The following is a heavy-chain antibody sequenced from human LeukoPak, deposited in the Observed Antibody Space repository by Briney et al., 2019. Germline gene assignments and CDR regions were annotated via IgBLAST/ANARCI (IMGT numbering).Heavy chain of an antibody. Sequence: GASVKVSCKASGGTFSSYAISWVRQAPGQGLEWMGWISAYNGNTNYAQKLQGRVTMTTDTSTSTAYMELRSLRSDDTAVYYCARGRGNRYCSSTSCYQISSYFDYWGQGTLVTVSS. CDR1: GGTFSSYA. CDR2: ISAYNGNT. J-gene: IGHJ4*02. V-gene: IGHV1-18*01. CDR3: ARGRGNRYCSSTSCYQISSYFDY. D-gene: IGHD2-2*01.